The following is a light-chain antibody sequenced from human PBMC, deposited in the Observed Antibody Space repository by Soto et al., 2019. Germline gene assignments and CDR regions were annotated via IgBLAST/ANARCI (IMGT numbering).Light chain of an antibody. CDR1: SGAVTSDHY. CDR2: DTS. CDR3: LLSYDGARV. V-gene: IGLV7-46*01. J-gene: IGLJ2*01. Sequence: QTVVTQEPSLTVSPGGTVTLTCGSSSGAVTSDHYPYWLQQKPGQAPRTLIYDTSDKHSWTPARFSGSLLGGKAALTLSGAQPEDEADYYCLLSYDGARVFGGGTKLTV.